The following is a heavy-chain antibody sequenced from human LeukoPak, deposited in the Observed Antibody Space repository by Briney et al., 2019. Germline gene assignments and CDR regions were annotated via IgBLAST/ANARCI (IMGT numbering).Heavy chain of an antibody. D-gene: IGHD3-10*01. CDR2: IRYDGSNK. J-gene: IGHJ4*02. CDR1: GFTFSSYG. Sequence: GGSLRLSCAASGFTFSSYGMHWVRQAPGKGLEWVAFIRYDGSNKYYADSVKGRFTISRDNSKNTLYLQMNSLRAEDTAVYHCAKGVGSSGRIDYWGQGTLVTVSS. V-gene: IGHV3-30*02. CDR3: AKGVGSSGRIDY.